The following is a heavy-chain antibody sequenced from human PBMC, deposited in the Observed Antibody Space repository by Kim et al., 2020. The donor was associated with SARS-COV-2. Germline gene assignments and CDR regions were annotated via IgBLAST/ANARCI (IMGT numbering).Heavy chain of an antibody. Sequence: GGSLRLSCAVSGFTVSTNYMNWVRQAPGKGLEWVSVIYRGGNTYYVDSVKGRFNISRDNSKNTLYLQMNSLRAEDTAVYYCARASSRGTLRDWGQGTLVTVSS. D-gene: IGHD3-16*01. CDR3: ARASSRGTLRD. CDR1: GFTVSTNY. J-gene: IGHJ4*02. CDR2: IYRGGNT. V-gene: IGHV3-66*01.